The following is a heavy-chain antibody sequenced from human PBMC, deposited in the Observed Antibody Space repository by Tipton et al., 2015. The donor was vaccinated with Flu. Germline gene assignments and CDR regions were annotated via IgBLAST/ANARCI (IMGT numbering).Heavy chain of an antibody. CDR1: GGSISSSSYY. V-gene: IGHV4-39*07. CDR3: ARDRLLWFGDRYGMDV. CDR2: IYYSGST. D-gene: IGHD3-10*01. J-gene: IGHJ6*02. Sequence: TLSLPCTVSGGSISSSSYYWGWIRQPPGKGLEWIGSIYYSGSTYYNPSLKSRVTISVDTSKNQFSLKLSSVTAADTAVYYCARDRLLWFGDRYGMDVWGQGTTVTVSS.